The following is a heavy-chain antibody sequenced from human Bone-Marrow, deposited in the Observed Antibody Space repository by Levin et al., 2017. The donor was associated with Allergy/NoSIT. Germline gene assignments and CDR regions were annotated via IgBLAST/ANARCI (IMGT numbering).Heavy chain of an antibody. CDR3: AKAAFAI. J-gene: IGHJ3*02. Sequence: PSETLSLTCTVSGGPITNDNWWSWGRQSPGKGLEWIGEIYHTGNTNYNPSLKGRVTISVDKSRNKFSLRLTSMTAADTVMYFCAKAAFAIWGQGTMVIVSS. CDR2: IYHTGNT. V-gene: IGHV4-4*02. CDR1: GGPITNDNW.